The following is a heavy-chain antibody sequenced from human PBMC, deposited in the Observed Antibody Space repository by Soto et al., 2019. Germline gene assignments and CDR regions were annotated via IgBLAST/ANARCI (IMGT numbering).Heavy chain of an antibody. CDR2: TYYRSKWYN. D-gene: IGHD2-2*01. CDR3: ARDYGVYCSSTSCYDY. J-gene: IGHJ4*02. Sequence: SQTLSLTCAISGDSVSSNSAAWNWIRQSPSRGLEWLGRTYYRSKWYNDYAVSVKSRITINPDTSKNQFSLQLNSVTPEDTAVYYCARDYGVYCSSTSCYDYWGQGTLVTVSS. V-gene: IGHV6-1*01. CDR1: GDSVSSNSAA.